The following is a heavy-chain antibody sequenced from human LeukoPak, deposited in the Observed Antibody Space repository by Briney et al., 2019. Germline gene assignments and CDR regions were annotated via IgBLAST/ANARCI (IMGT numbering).Heavy chain of an antibody. CDR3: AREVGIVGATSDY. J-gene: IGHJ4*02. CDR2: IYYSGST. D-gene: IGHD1-26*01. CDR1: GGSISSGDYY. Sequence: SQTLSLTCTVSGGSISSGDYYWSWIRQPPGKGLEWLGYIYYSGSTYYNPSLKSRVTISVDTSKNQFSLKLSSVTAADTAVYYCAREVGIVGATSDYWGQGTLVTVSS. V-gene: IGHV4-30-4*01.